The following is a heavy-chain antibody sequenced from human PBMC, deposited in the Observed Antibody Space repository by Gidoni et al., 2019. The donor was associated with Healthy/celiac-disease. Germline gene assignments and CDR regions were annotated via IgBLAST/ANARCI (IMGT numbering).Heavy chain of an antibody. CDR2: INPSGGST. CDR3: ARTTIFGVVVYYYYGMDV. J-gene: IGHJ6*02. D-gene: IGHD3-3*01. V-gene: IGHV1-46*01. Sequence: QVQLVQSGAEVKKPGASVKVSCKASGYTFTSYYMHWVRQAPGQGLEWMGIINPSGGSTSYAQKFQGRVTMTRDTSTSTVYMELSSLRSEDTAVYYCARTTIFGVVVYYYYGMDVWGQGTTVTVSS. CDR1: GYTFTSYY.